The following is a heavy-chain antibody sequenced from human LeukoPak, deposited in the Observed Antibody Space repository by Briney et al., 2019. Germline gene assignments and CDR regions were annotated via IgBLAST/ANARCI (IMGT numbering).Heavy chain of an antibody. Sequence: SETLSLTCTVSGGSISSGGYYWSWIRQHPGKGLEWIGYTYYSGSTYYNPSLKSRVTISVDTSKNQFSLKLSSVTAADTAVYYCARAVRPNYYDSSGPNWFDPWGQGTLVTVSS. CDR2: TYYSGST. J-gene: IGHJ5*02. D-gene: IGHD3-22*01. CDR3: ARAVRPNYYDSSGPNWFDP. CDR1: GGSISSGGYY. V-gene: IGHV4-31*03.